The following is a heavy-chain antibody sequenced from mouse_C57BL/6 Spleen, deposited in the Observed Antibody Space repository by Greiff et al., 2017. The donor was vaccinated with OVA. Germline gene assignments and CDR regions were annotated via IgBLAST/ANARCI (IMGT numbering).Heavy chain of an antibody. J-gene: IGHJ2*01. CDR1: GYAFSSYW. V-gene: IGHV1-80*01. D-gene: IGHD2-1*01. CDR3: ARRRGDYGNFFDY. CDR2: IYPGDGDT. Sequence: QVQLQQSGAELVKPGASVKISCKASGYAFSSYWMNWVKQRPGKGLEWIGQIYPGDGDTNYNGKFKGKATLTADKSSSTAYMQLSSLTSEDSAVYFCARRRGDYGNFFDYWGQGTTLTVSS.